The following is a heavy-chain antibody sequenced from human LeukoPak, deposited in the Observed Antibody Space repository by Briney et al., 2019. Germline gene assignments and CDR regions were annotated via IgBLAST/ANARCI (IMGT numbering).Heavy chain of an antibody. CDR1: GGSISSGSYY. Sequence: TSQTLSLTCTVSGGSISSGSYYWSWIRQPAGKGLEWIGRIYTSGSTNYNPSLKSRVTISVDTSKKQFSLKLRSVTAADTAVYYCARQIPRGGNYYGMDVWGQGTTVTVSS. D-gene: IGHD3-16*01. CDR2: IYTSGST. J-gene: IGHJ6*02. CDR3: ARQIPRGGNYYGMDV. V-gene: IGHV4-61*02.